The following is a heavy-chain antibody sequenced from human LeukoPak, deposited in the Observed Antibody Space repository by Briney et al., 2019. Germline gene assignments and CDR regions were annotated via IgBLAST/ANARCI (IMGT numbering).Heavy chain of an antibody. CDR2: ISGYNGNT. Sequence: GASVKVSCKASGGTFSSYAISWVRQAPGQGLEWMGWISGYNGNTTYAQKFQGRVTMTTDTSTSTAYMELRSLRSDDTAVYYCARGSLQAMFDYWGQGTLVTVSS. D-gene: IGHD3-16*01. J-gene: IGHJ4*02. V-gene: IGHV1-18*01. CDR3: ARGSLQAMFDY. CDR1: GGTFSSYA.